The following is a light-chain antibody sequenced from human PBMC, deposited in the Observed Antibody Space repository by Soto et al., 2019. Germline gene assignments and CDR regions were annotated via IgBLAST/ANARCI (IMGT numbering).Light chain of an antibody. CDR2: SDN. CDR1: DSNVGSNT. V-gene: IGLV1-44*01. J-gene: IGLJ1*01. Sequence: QSVLTQPPSASGTPGQRVTISCSGSDSNVGSNTVNWYQHLPGTAPKLLIYSDNQRPSGVPDRFSGSKSGTSASLAISGLQSDDEADYYCAAWDDSLNGQVFGTGTKVTVL. CDR3: AAWDDSLNGQV.